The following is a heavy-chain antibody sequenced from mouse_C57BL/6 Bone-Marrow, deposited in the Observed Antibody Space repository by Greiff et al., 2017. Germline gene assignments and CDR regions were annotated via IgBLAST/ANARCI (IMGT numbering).Heavy chain of an antibody. D-gene: IGHD1-1*01. Sequence: EVKLMESGPELVKPGASVKIPCKASGYTFTDYNMDWVKQSHGKSLEWIGDINPNNGCTIYNQKFKGKATLTVDKSSSTAYMELRSLTSEDTAVYYCARTWYYGSSYGFAYWGQGTLVTVSA. V-gene: IGHV1-18*01. CDR2: INPNNGCT. CDR3: ARTWYYGSSYGFAY. CDR1: GYTFTDYN. J-gene: IGHJ3*01.